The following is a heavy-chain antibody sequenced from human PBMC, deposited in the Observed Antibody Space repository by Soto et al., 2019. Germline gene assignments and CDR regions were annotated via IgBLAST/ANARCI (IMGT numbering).Heavy chain of an antibody. V-gene: IGHV3-30-3*01. Sequence: QVQLVESGGGVVQPGRSLRLSCAASGLTFSSYAMHWVRQAPGKGLEWVAVISYDGSNKYYADSVKGRFTISRDNSKNTLYLQMNSLRAEDTAVYYCARAEIPYSSGWYGDAFDIWGQGTMVTVSS. D-gene: IGHD6-19*01. CDR1: GLTFSSYA. J-gene: IGHJ3*02. CDR3: ARAEIPYSSGWYGDAFDI. CDR2: ISYDGSNK.